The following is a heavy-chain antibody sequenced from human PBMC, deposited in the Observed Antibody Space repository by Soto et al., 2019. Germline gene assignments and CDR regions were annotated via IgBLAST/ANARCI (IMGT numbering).Heavy chain of an antibody. Sequence: SVKVSCKASGGTFSSYAISWVRQAPGQGLEWMGGIIPICGTADYAQKFQGRVTMTGNNSISTAYMELSSLRSEDTAAYYCARGRFPPWGYDILTDARHCYMDVWGKGTTVTVSS. CDR1: GGTFSSYA. V-gene: IGHV1-69*06. CDR2: IIPICGTA. D-gene: IGHD3-9*01. CDR3: ARGRFPPWGYDILTDARHCYMDV. J-gene: IGHJ6*03.